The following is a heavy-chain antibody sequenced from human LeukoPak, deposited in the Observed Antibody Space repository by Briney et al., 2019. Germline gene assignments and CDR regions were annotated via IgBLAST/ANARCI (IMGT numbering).Heavy chain of an antibody. Sequence: RASVKVSCKTSGYIFTDYYIHWVRQAPGQGLEWMGWINPNSGGTNYAQKFRGRVTMTGDTSISTAYMELSRLRSDDTAVYYCAREEGITIFGVVSTRDKNWFDPWGQGTLVTVSS. V-gene: IGHV1-2*02. J-gene: IGHJ5*02. CDR1: GYIFTDYY. D-gene: IGHD3-3*01. CDR3: AREEGITIFGVVSTRDKNWFDP. CDR2: INPNSGGT.